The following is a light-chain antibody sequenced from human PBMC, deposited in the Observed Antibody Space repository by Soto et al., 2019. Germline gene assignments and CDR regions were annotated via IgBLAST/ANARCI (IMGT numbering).Light chain of an antibody. Sequence: QSVLTQPPSVSGSPGQSVAISCTGTSSDVGSYNRVSWYQQPPGAAPKLMIYEVSNRPSGVPYRFSGSQSGNTASLTISGLQAEDEVDYCCNSYTGSSTYVFGTGTKLTVL. CDR2: EVS. CDR1: SSDVGSYNR. V-gene: IGLV2-18*02. J-gene: IGLJ1*01. CDR3: NSYTGSSTYV.